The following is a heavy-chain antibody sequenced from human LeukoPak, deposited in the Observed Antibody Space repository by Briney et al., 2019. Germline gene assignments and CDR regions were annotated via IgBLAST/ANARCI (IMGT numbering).Heavy chain of an antibody. J-gene: IGHJ1*01. CDR3: VRKFATGD. Sequence: GGSLRLSCAASGFTFSRHLMHWVRHAQGRGLVWVSSVKSDGTATNYADSVKGRFTISRDNAKNTLYLQMNSLRVEDTAVYYCVRKFATGDWGQGTLVTVSS. CDR1: GFTFSRHL. V-gene: IGHV3-74*01. D-gene: IGHD1-14*01. CDR2: VKSDGTAT.